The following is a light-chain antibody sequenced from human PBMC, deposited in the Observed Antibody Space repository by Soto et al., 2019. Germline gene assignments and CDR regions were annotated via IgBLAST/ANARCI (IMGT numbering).Light chain of an antibody. CDR1: TSNIGSNT. CDR3: AAWDASLSGYV. J-gene: IGLJ1*01. Sequence: QSVLTQPPSASGTTGQRVTISCSGSTSNIGSNTVNWYQQLPGTAPKLLIYSNNQRPSGVPDRFSGSKSGTSASLAISGLQSEDEADYYCAAWDASLSGYVFGNGTKVTVL. CDR2: SNN. V-gene: IGLV1-44*01.